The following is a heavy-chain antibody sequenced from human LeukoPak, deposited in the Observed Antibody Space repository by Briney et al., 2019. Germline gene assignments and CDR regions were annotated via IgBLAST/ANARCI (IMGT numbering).Heavy chain of an antibody. CDR3: ARRRYYDFWSNDAFDI. Sequence: GGSLRLSCAASGFTFSNFWMSWVRQAPGKGLEWVANMNQDGSEKYYVDSVKGRFTISRDNAKNSLYLQMNSLRAEDTAVYYCARRRYYDFWSNDAFDIWGQGTMVTVSS. V-gene: IGHV3-7*01. J-gene: IGHJ3*02. D-gene: IGHD3-3*01. CDR1: GFTFSNFW. CDR2: MNQDGSEK.